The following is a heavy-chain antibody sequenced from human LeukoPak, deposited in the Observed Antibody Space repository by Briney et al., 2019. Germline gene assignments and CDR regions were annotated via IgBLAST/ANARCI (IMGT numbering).Heavy chain of an antibody. CDR1: GFTFSSYG. CDR2: ISCDGSNK. D-gene: IGHD3-10*01. J-gene: IGHJ3*01. V-gene: IGHV3-30*18. CDR3: AKDYYYHAHAFDF. Sequence: GGSLRLSCAASGFTFSSYGMHWVRQAPGKGLEWVAVISCDGSNKYYADSVKGRFTISRDNSKNTPYLQMNSLRAEDTAVHYCAKDYYYHAHAFDFWGQGTMVTVSS.